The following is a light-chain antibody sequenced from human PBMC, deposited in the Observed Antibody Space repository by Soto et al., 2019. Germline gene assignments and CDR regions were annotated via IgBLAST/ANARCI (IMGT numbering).Light chain of an antibody. CDR2: AAS. CDR3: QQPYSTPRT. V-gene: IGKV1-39*01. CDR1: QSISSY. J-gene: IGKJ2*01. Sequence: DIQMTQSPSSLSTSVGDRVTITCRASQSISSYLNWYQQKPGKAPKLLIYAASVLQSGVPSRFSGSGSGTDFTLTISSLQPEDFATYYCQQPYSTPRTFGQGTKLEIK.